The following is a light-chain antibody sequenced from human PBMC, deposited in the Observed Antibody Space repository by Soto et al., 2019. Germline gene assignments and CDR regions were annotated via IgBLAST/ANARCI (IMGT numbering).Light chain of an antibody. V-gene: IGLV2-14*01. CDR1: SSDVGGSNY. J-gene: IGLJ2*01. CDR2: GVN. CDR3: ISYTGTSTLVV. Sequence: QSALTQPASVSGSPGQSITISCTGTSSDVGGSNYVSWYQQHPGKAPKLIIYGVNNRPSGVSTRFSGSKSGNTASLTISGLQAEDEADYYCISYTGTSTLVVFGGGTQLTVL.